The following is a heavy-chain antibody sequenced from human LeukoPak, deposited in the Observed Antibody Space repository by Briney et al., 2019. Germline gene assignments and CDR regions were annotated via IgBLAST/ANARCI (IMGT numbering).Heavy chain of an antibody. D-gene: IGHD2-15*01. CDR3: ARDRPTGRSRGVVVQ. CDR1: GFTFNNYA. Sequence: PGGSLRLSCAASGFTFNNYAMTWVRQAPGKGLEWVSSISSGGTYIYYAESVRGRSTISRDNTKNFLYLQLSTLRVEDTAVYYCARDRPTGRSRGVVVQWGQGTLVTVSS. J-gene: IGHJ4*02. CDR2: ISSGGTYI. V-gene: IGHV3-21*01.